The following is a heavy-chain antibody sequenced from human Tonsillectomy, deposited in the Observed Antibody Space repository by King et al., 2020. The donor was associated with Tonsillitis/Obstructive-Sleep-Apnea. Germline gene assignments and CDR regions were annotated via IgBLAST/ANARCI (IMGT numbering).Heavy chain of an antibody. CDR2: INPSVGST. Sequence: QLVQSGAEVRKPGASVKVSCRASGYXFTDYYIHXVRQAPGQGLEWVGMINPSVGSTRYAQIFQDRVTLTRDTSTSFVYIKLGSLTSADTAVYFCGALGRWDNFDYWXQGTLVTVSS. D-gene: IGHD7-27*01. J-gene: IGHJ4*02. CDR1: GYXFTDYY. CDR3: GALGRWDNFDY. V-gene: IGHV1-46*01.